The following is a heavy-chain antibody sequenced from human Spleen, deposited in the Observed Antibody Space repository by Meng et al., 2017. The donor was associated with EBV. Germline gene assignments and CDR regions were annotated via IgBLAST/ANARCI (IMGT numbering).Heavy chain of an antibody. D-gene: IGHD3-22*01. CDR1: GGSISSSNW. V-gene: IGHV4-4*02. CDR3: ARSHVVTNPFDY. CDR2: IYHSGST. J-gene: IGHJ4*02. Sequence: QVQLQESGPGLVKPSXXLXLTCAVSGGSISSSNWWSWVRQPPGKGLEWIGEIYHSGSTNYNPSLKSRVTISIDTSKNQFSLKLSSVTAADTAVYYCARSHVVTNPFDYWGQGALVTVSS.